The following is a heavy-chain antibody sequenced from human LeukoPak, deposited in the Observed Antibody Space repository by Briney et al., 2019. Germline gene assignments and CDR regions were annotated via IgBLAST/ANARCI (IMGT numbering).Heavy chain of an antibody. Sequence: GGSLRLSCAASGFTFSPYSMNWVRQAPGKGLVWASRIASDGSSTTYADSVKGRFSISRDNAKNTLYLQMNSLRVEDTAVYYCARGRPHGNDYWGQGTLVTVSS. CDR2: IASDGSST. CDR3: ARGRPHGNDY. V-gene: IGHV3-74*01. D-gene: IGHD4-23*01. CDR1: GFTFSPYS. J-gene: IGHJ4*02.